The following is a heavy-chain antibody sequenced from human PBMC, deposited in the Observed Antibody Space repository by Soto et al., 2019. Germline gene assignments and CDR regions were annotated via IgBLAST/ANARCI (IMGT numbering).Heavy chain of an antibody. CDR1: GYTFTSYD. V-gene: IGHV1-8*01. CDR2: MNPNSGNT. Sequence: GASVKVSCKASGYTFTSYDINWVRQATGQGLEWMGWMNPNSGNTGYAQKFQGRVTMTRNTSISTAYMELSSLRSEDTAGYYCARGGPTYYYGAGPFDPWGQGTLVTVSS. D-gene: IGHD3-10*01. CDR3: ARGGPTYYYGAGPFDP. J-gene: IGHJ5*02.